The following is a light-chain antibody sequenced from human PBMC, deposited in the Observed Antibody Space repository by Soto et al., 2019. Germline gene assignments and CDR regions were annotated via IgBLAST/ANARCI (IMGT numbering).Light chain of an antibody. CDR1: QSVSSSY. CDR3: QQYGSTFT. Sequence: EIVLTQSPGTLSLSLGEGATLSCRASQSVSSSYLAWYQQKPGQAPRLLIYGASSRATGIPDRFSGSGSGTDFTLTISRLEPEDFAVYYCQQYGSTFTFGQGTRLEIK. V-gene: IGKV3-20*01. J-gene: IGKJ5*01. CDR2: GAS.